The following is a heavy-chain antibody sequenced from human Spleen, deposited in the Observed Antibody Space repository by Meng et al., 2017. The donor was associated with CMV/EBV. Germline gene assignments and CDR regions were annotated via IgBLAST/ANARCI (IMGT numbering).Heavy chain of an antibody. D-gene: IGHD6-13*01. J-gene: IGHJ6*02. V-gene: IGHV3-48*04. CDR2: ITGSGATI. Sequence: GESLKISCAASGFSFSSHAMTWVRQAPGKGLEWISYITGSGATIYYADSVKGRFTISRDNARSSLFLQLNSLRVEDTAVYYCARGQYSSSWSRVYYYGMDVWGQGTTVTVSS. CDR3: ARGQYSSSWSRVYYYGMDV. CDR1: GFSFSSHA.